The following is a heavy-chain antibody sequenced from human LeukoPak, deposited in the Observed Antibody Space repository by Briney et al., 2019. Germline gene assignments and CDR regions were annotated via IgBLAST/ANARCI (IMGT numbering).Heavy chain of an antibody. D-gene: IGHD5-12*01. Sequence: GGSLRLSCAASGFTFSSYSMNWVRQAPGKGLEWVSSISSSSSYIYYADSVKGRFTISRDNAKNSLYLQMNSLRAEDTAVYYCARVLGSGYDFDYWGQGTLVTVSS. V-gene: IGHV3-21*01. CDR2: ISSSSSYI. J-gene: IGHJ4*02. CDR3: ARVLGSGYDFDY. CDR1: GFTFSSYS.